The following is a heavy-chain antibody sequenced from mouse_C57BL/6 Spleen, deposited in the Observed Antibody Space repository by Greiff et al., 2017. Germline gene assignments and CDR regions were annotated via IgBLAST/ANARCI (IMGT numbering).Heavy chain of an antibody. D-gene: IGHD1-1*01. CDR3: TTSDYYGSRGDY. CDR2: IDPENGDT. V-gene: IGHV14-4*01. CDR1: GFNIKDDY. J-gene: IGHJ2*01. Sequence: VQLQQSGAELVRPGASVKLSCTASGFNIKDDYMHWVKQRPEQGLEWIGWIDPENGDTEYASKFQGKATITADTSSNPAYLQLSSLTSEDTAVYYCTTSDYYGSRGDYWGQGTTLTVSS.